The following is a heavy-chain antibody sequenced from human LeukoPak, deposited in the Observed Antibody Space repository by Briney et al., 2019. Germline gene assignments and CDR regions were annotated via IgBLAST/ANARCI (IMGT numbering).Heavy chain of an antibody. J-gene: IGHJ5*02. V-gene: IGHV4-30-4*02. CDR1: GGSLSSGDYY. Sequence: PSETLSLTCTVSGGSLSSGDYYWSWIRQPPGKGLEWIGYIYYIGNTHYNPSLKSRVTISVDTSKNQFSLKLSSVTAADTAVYYCARVGGGSRNWFDPWGQGTLVTVSS. CDR3: ARVGGGSRNWFDP. D-gene: IGHD1-26*01. CDR2: IYYIGNT.